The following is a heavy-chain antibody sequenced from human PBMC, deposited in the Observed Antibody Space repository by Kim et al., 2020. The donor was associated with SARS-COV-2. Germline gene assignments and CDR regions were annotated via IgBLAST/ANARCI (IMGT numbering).Heavy chain of an antibody. CDR2: IRSDESKR. Sequence: GGSLRLSCTASGFTFSPFAMHWVRQAPGKGLEWVAVIRSDESKRYYAESVKDRFIISRDNSKNTLYLQMNSLRAEDTAIYYCARNFGSATMIGDVWGLGTMVTVSS. J-gene: IGHJ3*01. D-gene: IGHD3-10*01. CDR1: GFTFSPFA. CDR3: ARNFGSATMIGDV. V-gene: IGHV3-33*01.